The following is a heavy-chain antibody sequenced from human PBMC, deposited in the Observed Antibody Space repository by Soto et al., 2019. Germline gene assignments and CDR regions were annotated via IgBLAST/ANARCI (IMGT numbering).Heavy chain of an antibody. CDR1: GYTLTSYG. V-gene: IGHV1-18*01. D-gene: IGHD6-13*01. J-gene: IGHJ4*02. CDR2: ISAYNGNT. CDR3: ARDLAAGMIDY. Sequence: QVQLVQSGAEVKKPGASVKVSCKASGYTLTSYGISWVRQAPGQGLEWMGWISAYNGNTKYAQKFQGRVTMTTDTSTSTAYIELRSLRSDDTAVYYCARDLAAGMIDYWGQGTLVTVSS.